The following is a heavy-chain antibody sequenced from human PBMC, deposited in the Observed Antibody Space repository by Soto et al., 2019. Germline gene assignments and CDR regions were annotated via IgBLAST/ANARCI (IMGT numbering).Heavy chain of an antibody. CDR3: AAYASEGYFEH. V-gene: IGHV4-59*03. CDR1: GGSITNFH. D-gene: IGHD3-22*01. J-gene: IGHJ4*02. CDR2: VYFSGRT. Sequence: SETLSLTCSVSGGSITNFHWSWIRQTPGKGLEWIGYVYFSGRTKYNPSLKSRVIMSIDTSKNEFSLRLTSVTAADSAAYFCAAYASEGYFEHWGQGALVTVSS.